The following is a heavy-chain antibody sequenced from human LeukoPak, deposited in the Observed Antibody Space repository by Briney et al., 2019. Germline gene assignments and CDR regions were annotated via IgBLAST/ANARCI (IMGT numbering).Heavy chain of an antibody. CDR3: TRGPIQLWLYHGMDV. D-gene: IGHD5-18*01. Sequence: PGGSLRLSCTVSGFTFGDHAMSWVRQAPGKGLEWVGFIRSKTYGGTTEYAASVKGRFINSRDDSTSIAYLQMNSLKTEDTAVYYCTRGPIQLWLYHGMDVWGQGTTVTVSS. CDR2: IRSKTYGGTT. V-gene: IGHV3-49*04. CDR1: GFTFGDHA. J-gene: IGHJ6*02.